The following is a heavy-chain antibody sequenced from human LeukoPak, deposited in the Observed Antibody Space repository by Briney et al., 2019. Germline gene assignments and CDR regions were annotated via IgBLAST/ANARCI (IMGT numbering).Heavy chain of an antibody. J-gene: IGHJ4*02. D-gene: IGHD3-9*01. CDR3: ARGGDYDILTGYPYYFDY. V-gene: IGHV1-3*01. Sequence: ASVKVSCKASGYTFTSYAMHWVRQAPGQRLEWMGWINAGNGNTKYSQKFQGRVTITRDTSASTAYMELSSLRSEDTAVYYCARGGDYDILTGYPYYFDYWGQGTLVTVSP. CDR1: GYTFTSYA. CDR2: INAGNGNT.